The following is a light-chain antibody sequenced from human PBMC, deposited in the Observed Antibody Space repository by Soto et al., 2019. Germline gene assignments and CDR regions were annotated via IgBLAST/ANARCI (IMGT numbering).Light chain of an antibody. Sequence: QSALTQPPSASGSPGQSVTISCTGTSSDVVGYNYVSWYQPHPGKAPKLMISEVSKRPSGVPDRFAGSKSGNTASLTVAGLQAEDEADYYCSSYAGSNNWVFGGGTKLTVL. CDR3: SSYAGSNNWV. CDR2: EVS. J-gene: IGLJ3*02. V-gene: IGLV2-8*01. CDR1: SSDVVGYNY.